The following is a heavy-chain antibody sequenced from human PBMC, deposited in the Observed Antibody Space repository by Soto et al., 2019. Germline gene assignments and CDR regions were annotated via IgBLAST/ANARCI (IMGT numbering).Heavy chain of an antibody. J-gene: IGHJ5*02. CDR2: ISISGSTI. D-gene: IGHD1-7*01. V-gene: IGHV3-11*01. Sequence: PGWSLRLSCAASGFTGSDYYMSWIRQAPGKALEWVSYISISGSTICYADSVKGRCTISRDNAKNSLYLQMNSLRAEDTAVYYCASKGITGTSAPFDPWGQGTLVTVSS. CDR1: GFTGSDYY. CDR3: ASKGITGTSAPFDP.